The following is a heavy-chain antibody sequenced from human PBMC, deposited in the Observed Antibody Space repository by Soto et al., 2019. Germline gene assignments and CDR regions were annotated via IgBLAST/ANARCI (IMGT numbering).Heavy chain of an antibody. CDR2: MQPSSGRT. J-gene: IGHJ4*02. Sequence: ASVKVSCKASGYSFTSLDINWVRQTTGQGLEWMGWMQPSSGRTGYAQKFQGRVTMTRDTSVNTAYMELSSLTSDDTAFYYCARGVTAGVDYWGQGTLVTSPQ. V-gene: IGHV1-8*01. CDR1: GYSFTSLD. CDR3: ARGVTAGVDY. D-gene: IGHD1-26*01.